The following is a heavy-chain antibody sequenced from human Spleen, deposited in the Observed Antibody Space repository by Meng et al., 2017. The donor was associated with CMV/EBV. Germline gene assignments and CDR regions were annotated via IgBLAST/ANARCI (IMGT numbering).Heavy chain of an antibody. D-gene: IGHD1-14*01. CDR1: GGSINSGGYY. Sequence: SGGSINSGGYYWTWIRQHPGKGLEWIGFIHDSGDTYYKPSLKSRVSISIDTSENQFSLKLRSVTAADTAIYYCARDASNRAGWFDHWGQGALVTVSS. CDR2: IHDSGDT. CDR3: ARDASNRAGWFDH. V-gene: IGHV4-31*02. J-gene: IGHJ5*02.